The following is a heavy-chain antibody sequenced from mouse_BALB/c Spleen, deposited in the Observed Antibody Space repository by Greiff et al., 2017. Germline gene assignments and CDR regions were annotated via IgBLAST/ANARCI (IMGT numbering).Heavy chain of an antibody. Sequence: VHLVESGPGLVAPSQSLSITCTVSGFSLTSYGVHWVRQPPGKGLEWLGVIWAGGSTNYNSALMSRLSISKDNSKSQVFLKMNSLQTDDTAMYYCARETGTLYYFDYWGQGTTLTVSS. CDR3: ARETGTLYYFDY. V-gene: IGHV2-9*02. D-gene: IGHD4-1*01. J-gene: IGHJ2*01. CDR1: GFSLTSYG. CDR2: IWAGGST.